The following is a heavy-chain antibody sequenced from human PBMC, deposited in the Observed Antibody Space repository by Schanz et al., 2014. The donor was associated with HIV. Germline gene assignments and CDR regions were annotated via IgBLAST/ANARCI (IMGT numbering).Heavy chain of an antibody. D-gene: IGHD1-26*01. CDR1: GFTFSSYW. J-gene: IGHJ4*02. V-gene: IGHV3-7*03. CDR2: MNQDGSRK. Sequence: EVQLLESGGGLVQPGGSLRLSCAASGFTFSSYWMTWVRQAPGKGLEMVANMNQDGSRKYYVDSVKGRFTISRDNSKNTLSLHMNSLRVEDTAVYYCAKAKGSYSATTFYFDFWGQGTLVTVSS. CDR3: AKAKGSYSATTFYFDF.